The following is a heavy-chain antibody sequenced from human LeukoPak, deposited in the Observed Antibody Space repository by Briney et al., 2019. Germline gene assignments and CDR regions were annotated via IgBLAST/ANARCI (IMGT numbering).Heavy chain of an antibody. CDR1: GFTFSSYS. Sequence: GGSLRLSCAASGFTFSSYSMNWVRQAPGKGLEWVAFIRYDGSNKYYADSVKGRFTISRDNSKNTLYLQMNSLRAEDTAVYYCAKPMGSRGDWFDPWGQGTLVTVSS. CDR2: IRYDGSNK. V-gene: IGHV3-30*02. D-gene: IGHD2-2*01. CDR3: AKPMGSRGDWFDP. J-gene: IGHJ5*02.